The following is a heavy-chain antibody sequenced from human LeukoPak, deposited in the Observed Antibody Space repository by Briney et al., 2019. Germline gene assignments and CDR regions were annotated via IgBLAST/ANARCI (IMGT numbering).Heavy chain of an antibody. J-gene: IGHJ4*02. CDR3: ATVDY. Sequence: PGGSLRLSCAASGFTFDGYAMHWVRQAPGKGLEWVSGISWNSGSIGYADSVKGRFTISRDNAKNSLYLQMNSLRAEDTALYYCATVDYWGQGTLVTVSS. V-gene: IGHV3-9*01. CDR1: GFTFDGYA. CDR2: ISWNSGSI.